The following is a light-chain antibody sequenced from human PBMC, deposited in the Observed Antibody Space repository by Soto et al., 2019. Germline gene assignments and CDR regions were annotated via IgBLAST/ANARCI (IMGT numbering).Light chain of an antibody. Sequence: ETVITQSPSTLSLSPPDRFTLSCMASQTVHTNLAWFQQKPGQAPKLLIYGASTRDTGVPARFTGSGSGTEFTLTISSLQSEDFAVYFCQQYNNWPPWTFGQGTKVDIK. CDR2: GAS. CDR1: QTVHTN. CDR3: QQYNNWPPWT. J-gene: IGKJ1*01. V-gene: IGKV3-15*01.